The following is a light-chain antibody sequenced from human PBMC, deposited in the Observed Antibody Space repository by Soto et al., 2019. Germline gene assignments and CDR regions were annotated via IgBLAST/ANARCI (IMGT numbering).Light chain of an antibody. J-gene: IGKJ1*01. CDR1: QSIDKW. Sequence: DIQMTQSPSTLSGSVGDRVTITCRASQSIDKWLAWYQQRPGKAPKLLMYKASILQSASSPRFSGSGSGAECTLTISSLQPDDVATYYCQQYSKYPWTFGQGTKVEI. CDR3: QQYSKYPWT. V-gene: IGKV1-5*03. CDR2: KAS.